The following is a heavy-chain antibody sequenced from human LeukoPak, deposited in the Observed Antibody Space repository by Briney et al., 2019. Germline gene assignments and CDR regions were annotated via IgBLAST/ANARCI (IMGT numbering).Heavy chain of an antibody. CDR2: IYPGDSDT. D-gene: IGHD2-2*01. CDR1: GYSFISYW. Sequence: PGESLKISCKGSGYSFISYWIGWVRQMPGKGLEWMGIIYPGDSDTRYSPSFQGQVTISADKSISTAYLQWSSLKASDTAMYYCARTQRYCSSTSCPLGYWGQGTLVTVSS. V-gene: IGHV5-51*01. J-gene: IGHJ4*02. CDR3: ARTQRYCSSTSCPLGY.